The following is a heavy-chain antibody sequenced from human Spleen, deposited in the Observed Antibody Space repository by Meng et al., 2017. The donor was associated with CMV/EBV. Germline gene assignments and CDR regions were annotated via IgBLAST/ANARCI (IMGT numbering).Heavy chain of an antibody. CDR2: ISSSSSYI. CDR3: ARDPSAVDSWYGGAYYYYYYGMDV. Sequence: GESLKISCAASGFTFSSYAMHWVRQAPGKGLEWVSSISSSSSYIYYADSVKGRFTISRDNAKNSLYLQMNSLRAEDTAVYYCARDPSAVDSWYGGAYYYYYYGMDVWGQGTTVTVSS. CDR1: GFTFSSYA. J-gene: IGHJ6*02. D-gene: IGHD6-13*01. V-gene: IGHV3-21*01.